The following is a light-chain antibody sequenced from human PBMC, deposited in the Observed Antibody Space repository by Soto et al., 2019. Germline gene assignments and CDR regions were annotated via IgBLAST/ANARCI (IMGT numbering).Light chain of an antibody. J-gene: IGLJ1*01. CDR3: CSYARTTXV. CDR1: TSDISGYKY. V-gene: IGLV2-11*01. CDR2: DVT. Sequence: QSALTQPPSVSGSPGQSVTISCTGTTSDISGYKYVSWYQQLPGKAPKLMIFDVTKRPSGVPDRFSGSNSGNTASLTISGLQAEDEAIYYCCSYARTTXVXXTGTKLTVL.